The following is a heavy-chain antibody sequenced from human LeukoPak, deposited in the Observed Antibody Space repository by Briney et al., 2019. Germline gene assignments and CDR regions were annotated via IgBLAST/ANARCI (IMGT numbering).Heavy chain of an antibody. V-gene: IGHV4-34*01. CDR3: ARHMGLTGYPGYYFDY. J-gene: IGHJ4*02. Sequence: SETLSLTCAVYSGSFSNYYWSWIRQPPGKGLEWIGEINQSGSTNYNPSLKSRVTISVDTSKNHFSLKLSSVTAADTAVYYCARHMGLTGYPGYYFDYWGQGTLVTVSS. D-gene: IGHD3-9*01. CDR2: INQSGST. CDR1: SGSFSNYY.